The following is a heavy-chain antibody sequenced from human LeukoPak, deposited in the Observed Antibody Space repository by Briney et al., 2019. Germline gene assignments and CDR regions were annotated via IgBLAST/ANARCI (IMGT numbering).Heavy chain of an antibody. Sequence: GGSLRLSCAASGFTFSSYAMHWVRQAPGKGLEWVAVISYDGSNKYYADSVKGRFTISRDNSKNTLYLQMNSLRAEDTAVYYCARDGPPGSTSPSYWGQGTLVTVSS. CDR1: GFTFSSYA. CDR2: ISYDGSNK. CDR3: ARDGPPGSTSPSY. V-gene: IGHV3-30-3*01. J-gene: IGHJ4*02. D-gene: IGHD2-2*01.